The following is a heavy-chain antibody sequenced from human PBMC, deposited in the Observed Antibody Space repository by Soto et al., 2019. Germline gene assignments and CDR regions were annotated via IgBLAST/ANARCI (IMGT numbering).Heavy chain of an antibody. D-gene: IGHD3-3*01. Sequence: QVQLQDSGPGLVTPSGTLSLTCAVSGGSISSSYWWNWVRQPPGKGLEWIGKIYHSGSTNYNPSLKNRVTISVYKSNNQFSLRLSSVTAAETAVYFCVTSLNYDFWRDGGRHYYFDYWGQGTLVNVSS. J-gene: IGHJ4*02. CDR3: VTSLNYDFWRDGGRHYYFDY. CDR1: GGSISSSYW. CDR2: IYHSGST. V-gene: IGHV4-4*02.